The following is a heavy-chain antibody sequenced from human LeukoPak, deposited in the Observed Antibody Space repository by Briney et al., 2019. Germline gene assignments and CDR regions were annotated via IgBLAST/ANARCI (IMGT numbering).Heavy chain of an antibody. D-gene: IGHD4-17*01. CDR1: GGSISSVSYY. Sequence: SETPSLTCTLAGGSISSVSYYWCWIRQPAGKGLEWIGRIYTSGSTNYNPSLKSRVTISADTSKNQFSLKLTSVTAADTAVYYCARDGDSGDYAYWGQGTLVTVSS. V-gene: IGHV4-61*02. CDR2: IYTSGST. J-gene: IGHJ4*02. CDR3: ARDGDSGDYAY.